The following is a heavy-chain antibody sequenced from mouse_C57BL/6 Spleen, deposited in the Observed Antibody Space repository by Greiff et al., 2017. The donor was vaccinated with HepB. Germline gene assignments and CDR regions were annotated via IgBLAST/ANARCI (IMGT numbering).Heavy chain of an antibody. Sequence: VHLVESGPGLVAPSQSLSITCTVSGFSLTSYAISWVRQPPGKGLEWLGVIWTGGGTNYNSALKSRLSISKDYSKSQVFLKMNSLQTDDTARYYCARNLRDYDDAMDYWGQGTSVTVSS. J-gene: IGHJ4*01. V-gene: IGHV2-9-1*01. CDR1: GFSLTSYA. CDR3: ARNLRDYDDAMDY. D-gene: IGHD2-4*01. CDR2: IWTGGGT.